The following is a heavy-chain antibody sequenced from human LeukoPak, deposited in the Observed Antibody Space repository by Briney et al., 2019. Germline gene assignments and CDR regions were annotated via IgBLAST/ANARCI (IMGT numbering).Heavy chain of an antibody. CDR3: AARIMITFGGVRSIDY. J-gene: IGHJ4*02. CDR1: GGFFSGYY. D-gene: IGHD3-16*01. V-gene: IGHV4-34*01. Sequence: SETLSLTCAVYGGFFSGYYWSWIRQPPGKGLEWIGEINHSGSTNYNPSLKSRVTISVDTSKNQFSLKLSSVTAADTAVYYCAARIMITFGGVRSIDYWGQGTLVTVSS. CDR2: INHSGST.